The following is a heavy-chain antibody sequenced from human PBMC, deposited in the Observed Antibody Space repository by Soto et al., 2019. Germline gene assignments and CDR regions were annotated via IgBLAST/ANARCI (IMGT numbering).Heavy chain of an antibody. CDR1: GFTFSSYG. CDR3: AKDNGYYYDSSGYYNFDY. V-gene: IGHV3-30*18. CDR2: ISYDGSNK. D-gene: IGHD3-22*01. J-gene: IGHJ4*02. Sequence: GGSLRLSCAASGFTFSSYGMHWVRQAPGKGLEWVAVISYDGSNKYYADSVKGRFTISRDNSKNTLYLQMNSLRAEDTAVYYCAKDNGYYYDSSGYYNFDYWGQGTLVTVSS.